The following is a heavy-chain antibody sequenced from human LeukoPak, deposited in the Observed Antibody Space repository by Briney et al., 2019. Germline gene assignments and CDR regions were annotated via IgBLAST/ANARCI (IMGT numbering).Heavy chain of an antibody. V-gene: IGHV4-4*07. D-gene: IGHD6-13*01. Sequence: PSETLSLTCTVSGASISSWYWSWIRQPAGKGLEWLGHMYSSGSIKYNPSLKSRVTISVDKSKNQFSLKLSSVTAADTAVHYCAGDGDRTSWYYYWGQGTLVTVSS. J-gene: IGHJ4*02. CDR1: GASISSWY. CDR2: MYSSGSI. CDR3: AGDGDRTSWYYY.